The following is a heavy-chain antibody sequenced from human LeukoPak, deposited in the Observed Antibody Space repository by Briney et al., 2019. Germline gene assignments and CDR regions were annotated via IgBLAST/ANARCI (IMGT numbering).Heavy chain of an antibody. CDR2: IYYSGST. V-gene: IGHV4-59*01. CDR3: ARANGSGWYGDYFDY. Sequence: SETLSLTCTVSGGSISSYYWSWIRQPPGKGLEWIGYIYYSGSTNYNPSLKSRVTISVDTSKNQFSLKLSSVTAADTVVYYCARANGSGWYGDYFDYWGQGTLVTVSS. D-gene: IGHD6-19*01. J-gene: IGHJ4*02. CDR1: GGSISSYY.